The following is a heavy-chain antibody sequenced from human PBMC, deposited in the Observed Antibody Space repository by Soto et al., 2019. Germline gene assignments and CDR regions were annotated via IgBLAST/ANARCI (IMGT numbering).Heavy chain of an antibody. Sequence: QMQLVESGGGVVQPGRSLRLSCAASGFTFSSYVMHWVRQAPGKGLEWVAIISYDGNNKYYADSVKGRFTISRDNSKNTLYLQMNSLRAEDTAVYYCARAGCDGGSCYTLVGLRYGMDVWGQGTTVTVSS. D-gene: IGHD2-15*01. CDR3: ARAGCDGGSCYTLVGLRYGMDV. V-gene: IGHV3-30-3*01. CDR1: GFTFSSYV. CDR2: ISYDGNNK. J-gene: IGHJ6*02.